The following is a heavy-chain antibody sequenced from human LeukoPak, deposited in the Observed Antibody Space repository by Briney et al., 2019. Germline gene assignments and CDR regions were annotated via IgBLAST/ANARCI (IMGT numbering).Heavy chain of an antibody. CDR1: GFSFSNYA. D-gene: IGHD2-2*01. J-gene: IGHJ1*01. Sequence: GGSLRLSCAASGFSFSNYAMSWVRQTPGKGLEWVSGIGDSGSNTYYADSVKRRFTISRDNSKNTLYLQMDSLRPEDTAVYYCARDAVVVPAAVSRGYFHHWGQGTLVTVPS. CDR3: ARDAVVVPAAVSRGYFHH. V-gene: IGHV3-23*01. CDR2: IGDSGSNT.